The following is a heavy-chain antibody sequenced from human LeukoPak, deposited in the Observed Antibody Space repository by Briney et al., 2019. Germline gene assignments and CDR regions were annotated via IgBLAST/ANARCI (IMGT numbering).Heavy chain of an antibody. D-gene: IGHD4-17*01. CDR3: ARDYGDNLYYYYYYMDV. J-gene: IGHJ6*03. Sequence: ASVKVSCKASGYTFTGYYMHWVRQAPGQGLEWMGWINPNSGGTNYAQKFQGRVTMTRDTPISTAYMELSRLRSDDTAVYYCARDYGDNLYYYYYYMDVWGKGTTVTVPS. V-gene: IGHV1-2*02. CDR2: INPNSGGT. CDR1: GYTFTGYY.